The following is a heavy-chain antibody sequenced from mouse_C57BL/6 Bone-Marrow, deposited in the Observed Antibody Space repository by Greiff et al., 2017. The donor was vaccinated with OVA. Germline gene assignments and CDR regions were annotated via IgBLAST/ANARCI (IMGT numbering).Heavy chain of an antibody. CDR2: LNPNNGGT. D-gene: IGHD2-3*01. J-gene: IGHJ3*01. CDR1: GYTFTDYN. CDR3: ARLDGRRKRDWFAY. Sequence: VQLQQSGPELVKPGASVKIPCKASGYTFTDYNMDWVKQSHGKSLEWIGDLNPNNGGTIYNPKFTGKATLTVDKSSSTAYMELRSLTSEDTAVYYWARLDGRRKRDWFAYWGQGTLVTVAA. V-gene: IGHV1-18*01.